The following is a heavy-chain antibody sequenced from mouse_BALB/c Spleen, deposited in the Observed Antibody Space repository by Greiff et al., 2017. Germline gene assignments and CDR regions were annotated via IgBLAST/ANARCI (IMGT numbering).Heavy chain of an antibody. Sequence: VQLQQSGAELVKPGASVKLSCKTSGYTFTSYWIQWVKRRPGQGLGWIGEIFPGTGTTYYNEKFKGKATLTIDTSSSTAYMQLSSLTSEDSAVYFCAREGDGYSFAYWGQGTLVTVSA. V-gene: IGHV1S132*01. CDR2: IFPGTGTT. CDR3: AREGDGYSFAY. D-gene: IGHD2-3*01. J-gene: IGHJ3*01. CDR1: GYTFTSYW.